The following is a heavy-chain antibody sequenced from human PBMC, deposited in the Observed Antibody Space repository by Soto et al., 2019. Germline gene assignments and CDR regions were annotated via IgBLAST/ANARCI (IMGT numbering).Heavy chain of an antibody. V-gene: IGHV3-30*18. Sequence: QVQLVESGGGVVQPGRSLRLSCAASGFTFSSYDMHWVRQAPGKGLEWVAVISYDGSDKYYADSVKGRFTISRDTSKNTLYLQMNSLRAEDTAVDYCAKSVAAALYGMDVW. D-gene: IGHD6-13*01. CDR1: GFTFSSYD. CDR3: AKSVAAALYGMDV. CDR2: ISYDGSDK. J-gene: IGHJ6*01.